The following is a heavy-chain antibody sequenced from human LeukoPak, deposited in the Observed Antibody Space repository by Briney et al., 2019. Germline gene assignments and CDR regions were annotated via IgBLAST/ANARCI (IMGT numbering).Heavy chain of an antibody. J-gene: IGHJ4*02. CDR2: ISYDGSNK. CDR1: GFTLSSYA. D-gene: IGHD3-22*01. Sequence: GRSLRLSCAASGFTLSSYAMHWVRQAPGKGLEWVAVISYDGSNKYYADSVKGRFTISRDNSKNTLYLQMNSLRAEDTAVYYCARDGGYYYDSSGYYSFWGQGTLVTVSS. V-gene: IGHV3-30*04. CDR3: ARDGGYYYDSSGYYSF.